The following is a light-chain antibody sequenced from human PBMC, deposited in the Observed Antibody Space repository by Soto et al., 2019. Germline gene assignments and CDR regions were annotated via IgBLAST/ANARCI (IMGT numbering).Light chain of an antibody. CDR1: QSIVGNY. V-gene: IGKV3-20*01. CDR3: QKFGTSPGT. CDR2: GIS. J-gene: IGKJ1*01. Sequence: ETVLTQSPGTLSLSPGEGATLSCRASQSIVGNYLAWYQQKPGQAPRLLIYGISVRATGIPDRFSGSGSRTDFTLTISRLEPEDCAVYYCQKFGTSPGTFGQGTKVEIK.